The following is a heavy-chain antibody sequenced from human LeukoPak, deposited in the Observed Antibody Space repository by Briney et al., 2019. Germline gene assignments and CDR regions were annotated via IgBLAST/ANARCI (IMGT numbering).Heavy chain of an antibody. V-gene: IGHV1-18*01. CDR3: ATYYDILTGYRDFDY. CDR2: ISAYNGNT. Sequence: GASVKVSCKASGYTFTSYGISWVRPAPGQGLEWMGWISAYNGNTNYAQKLQGRVTMTTDTTTSTAYMELRSLRSDDTAVYYCATYYDILTGYRDFDYWGQGTLVTVSS. D-gene: IGHD3-9*01. CDR1: GYTFTSYG. J-gene: IGHJ4*02.